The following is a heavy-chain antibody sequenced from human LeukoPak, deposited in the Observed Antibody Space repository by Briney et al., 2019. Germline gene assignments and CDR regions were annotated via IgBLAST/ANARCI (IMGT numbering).Heavy chain of an antibody. Sequence: ASVKVSCKASGYSFTGYEMDRVRQAPGQGLEWMGRINPNSGGTNYAQKFQGRVTMTRDTSISTVYMELSRLTSDDTAVYYCARDFMGSYEYWGQGTLVTVSS. V-gene: IGHV1-2*06. J-gene: IGHJ4*02. CDR2: INPNSGGT. CDR1: GYSFTGYE. D-gene: IGHD3-10*01. CDR3: ARDFMGSYEY.